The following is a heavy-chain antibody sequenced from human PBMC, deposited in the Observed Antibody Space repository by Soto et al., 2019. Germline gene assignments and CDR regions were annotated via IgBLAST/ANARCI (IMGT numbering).Heavy chain of an antibody. CDR3: AKEGSDSGWYGES. Sequence: EVQLLESGGGLVQPGGSLRLSCAASGFTFSVSAMSWVRQAPGKGLEHVASITRSGSEAFYGDSVRGRFSMSRDNSKNMLILEMNSLSVEDTARYYFAKEGSDSGWYGESWGQGALVTVS. CDR1: GFTFSVSA. CDR2: ITRSGSEA. D-gene: IGHD3-10*01. V-gene: IGHV3-23*01. J-gene: IGHJ1*01.